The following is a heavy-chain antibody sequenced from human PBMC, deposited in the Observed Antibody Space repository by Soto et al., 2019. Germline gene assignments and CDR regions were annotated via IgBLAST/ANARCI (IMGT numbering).Heavy chain of an antibody. J-gene: IGHJ4*02. CDR2: LYYSGSN. V-gene: IGHV4-30-4*01. CDR3: ARDAGRIRPFDY. CDR1: GDSIRSANSY. Sequence: TLSLTCTVSGDSIRSANSYWSWIRQPPGKGLEWIGFLYYSGSNYYNPPLRSRVSISVDTSKNQFSLKLYSVTAADTAVYYCARDAGRIRPFDYWGQGALVTVSS.